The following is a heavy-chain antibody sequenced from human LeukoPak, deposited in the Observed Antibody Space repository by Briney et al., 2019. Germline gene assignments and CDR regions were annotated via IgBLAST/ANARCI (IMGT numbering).Heavy chain of an antibody. V-gene: IGHV4-59*01. CDR2: IYHSGST. CDR1: CDSISSCY. J-gene: IGHJ4*02. CDR3: ATGYSSTWYYFDY. Sequence: SETLSLTCTVACDSISSCYWSLIQQPPGKGLEWIGYIYHSGSTNYNPSLKSRVTISADTSKDQFSLNLASVTAADTAVYYCATGYSSTWYYFDYWGQGTLVTVSS. D-gene: IGHD6-13*01.